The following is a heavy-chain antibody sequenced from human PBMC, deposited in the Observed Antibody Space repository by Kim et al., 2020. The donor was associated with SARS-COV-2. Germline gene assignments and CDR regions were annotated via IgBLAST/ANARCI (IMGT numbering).Heavy chain of an antibody. D-gene: IGHD3-9*01. Sequence: GESLKISYKGSGYSFTSYWNSWVRQMPGKGLEWMGRIDPSYSYTNYSPSFQGHVTISADKSISTAYLQWSSLKASDTAMYYCARRLYYDILTGPPSDAFDIWGQGTMVTVSS. V-gene: IGHV5-10-1*01. CDR3: ARRLYYDILTGPPSDAFDI. J-gene: IGHJ3*02. CDR2: IDPSYSYT. CDR1: GYSFTSYW.